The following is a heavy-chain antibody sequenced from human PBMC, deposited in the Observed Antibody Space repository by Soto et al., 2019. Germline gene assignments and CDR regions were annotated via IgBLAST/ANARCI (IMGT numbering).Heavy chain of an antibody. V-gene: IGHV3-11*06. CDR2: ITSSSSNFT. D-gene: IGHD5-12*01. J-gene: IGHJ4*02. CDR3: VRDRGYSGYTF. CDR1: GFAFSDYY. Sequence: GGSLRLSCEASGFAFSDYYMSWIRQAPGKGLEWVAYITSSSSNFTNYADSVRGRLTISRDNARNSVSLQMNSLRPEDTAVYYCVRDRGYSGYTFWGQGTQVTVSS.